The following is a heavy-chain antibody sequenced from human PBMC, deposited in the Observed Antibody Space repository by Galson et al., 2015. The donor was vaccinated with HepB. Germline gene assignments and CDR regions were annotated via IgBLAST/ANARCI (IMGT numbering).Heavy chain of an antibody. J-gene: IGHJ4*02. V-gene: IGHV3-30-3*01. Sequence: SLRLSCAASGFTFSSYAMHWVRQAPGKGLEWVAVISYDGSNKYYADSVKGRFTISRDNSKNTLYLQMNSLRAEDTAVYYCAREPEMATTYGGDYFDYWGQGTLVTVSS. CDR1: GFTFSSYA. CDR3: AREPEMATTYGGDYFDY. CDR2: ISYDGSNK. D-gene: IGHD5-24*01.